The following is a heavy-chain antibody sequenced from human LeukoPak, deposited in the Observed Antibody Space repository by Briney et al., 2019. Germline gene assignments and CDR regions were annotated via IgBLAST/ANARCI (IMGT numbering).Heavy chain of an antibody. Sequence: SETLSLTCAVYGGSFSGYYWSWIRQPPGKGLEWIGEINHSGSTNYNPSLKSRVTISVDTSKNQFSLNLNSVTAADTAVYYCARDRPNSGSGSYFYMDVWGKGTTVTDSS. D-gene: IGHD3-10*01. CDR1: GGSFSGYY. J-gene: IGHJ6*03. CDR2: INHSGST. CDR3: ARDRPNSGSGSYFYMDV. V-gene: IGHV4-34*01.